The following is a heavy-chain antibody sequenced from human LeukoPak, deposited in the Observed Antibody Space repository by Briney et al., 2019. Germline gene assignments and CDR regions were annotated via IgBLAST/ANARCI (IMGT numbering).Heavy chain of an antibody. CDR2: IYYSGST. D-gene: IGHD3-9*01. V-gene: IGHV4-59*12. CDR1: GGSISSYY. CDR3: ARDHGFDILTGYNWFDP. Sequence: SETLSLTCTVSGGSISSYYWSWIRQPPGKGLEWIGYIYYSGSTNYNPSLKSRVTISVDTSKNQFSLKLSSVTAADTAVYYCARDHGFDILTGYNWFDPWGQGTLVTVSS. J-gene: IGHJ5*02.